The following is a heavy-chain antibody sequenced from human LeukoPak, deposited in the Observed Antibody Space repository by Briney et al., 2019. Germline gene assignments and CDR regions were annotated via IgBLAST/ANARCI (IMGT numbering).Heavy chain of an antibody. CDR2: ITDSGDNT. CDR1: GFTFSTYA. Sequence: LAGGSLRLSCAASGFTFSTYAMSWVSQAPGKGLEWVSSITDSGDNTYYADSVKGRFTISRDNSKNTLYLQMNSLRAEDTAVYYCAKGSVGIHAFDIWGQGTMVTVSS. D-gene: IGHD1-26*01. CDR3: AKGSVGIHAFDI. J-gene: IGHJ3*02. V-gene: IGHV3-23*01.